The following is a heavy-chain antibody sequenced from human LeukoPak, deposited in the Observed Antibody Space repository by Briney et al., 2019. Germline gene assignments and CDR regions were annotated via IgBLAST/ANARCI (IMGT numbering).Heavy chain of an antibody. J-gene: IGHJ4*02. D-gene: IGHD5-24*01. CDR1: GGTFSSYA. CDR2: IIPIFGTA. Sequence: SVKVSCKASGGTFSSYAISWVRQAPGQGLEWMGGIIPIFGTANYAQKFQGRVTITADKSTSTAYMELSSLRSEDTAVYYCARGLDLEMATIFLYWGQGTLVTVSS. V-gene: IGHV1-69*06. CDR3: ARGLDLEMATIFLY.